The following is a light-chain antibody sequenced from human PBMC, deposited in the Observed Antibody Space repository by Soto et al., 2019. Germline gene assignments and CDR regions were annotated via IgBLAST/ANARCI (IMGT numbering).Light chain of an antibody. CDR1: QSVGGSS. Sequence: ETVLTHSPYTLSLSPGARATVSCRASQSVGGSSLAWYQQRPGQAPRLLIYDTSTRATGIPERFSGSGSGTDFTLTISRLEPEDFAVYYCQDYGSSAWTFGQGTKVDIK. CDR3: QDYGSSAWT. J-gene: IGKJ1*01. V-gene: IGKV3-20*01. CDR2: DTS.